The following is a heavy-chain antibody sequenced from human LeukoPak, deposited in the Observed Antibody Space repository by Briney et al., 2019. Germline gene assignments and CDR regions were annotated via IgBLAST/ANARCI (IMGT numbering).Heavy chain of an antibody. Sequence: GGSLRLSCSASGFTFSSYAMHWVRQAPGKGLEYVSTISGNGGSTYYADSVKGRFTISRDNSKNTLYLQMSSLRAEDTAVYYCVKESQQLVRYFDYWGQGTLVTVSS. CDR1: GFTFSSYA. CDR2: ISGNGGST. D-gene: IGHD6-13*01. J-gene: IGHJ4*02. CDR3: VKESQQLVRYFDY. V-gene: IGHV3-64D*06.